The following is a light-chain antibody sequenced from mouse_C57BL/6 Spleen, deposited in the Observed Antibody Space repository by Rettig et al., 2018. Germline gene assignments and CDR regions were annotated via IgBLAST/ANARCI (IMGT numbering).Light chain of an antibody. CDR2: GTN. CDR3: ALWYSNHWV. Sequence: QTVVTQESALTTYSVETSTLTCLSSTEAVTTSNYDHWIQEKPNNLFPGLIGGTNNRAPGGPARFSSSLHGNNATLTVSGAQTEDEAIYFCALWYSNHWVFGGGTKLTVL. V-gene: IGLV1*01. CDR1: TEAVTTSNY. J-gene: IGLJ1*01.